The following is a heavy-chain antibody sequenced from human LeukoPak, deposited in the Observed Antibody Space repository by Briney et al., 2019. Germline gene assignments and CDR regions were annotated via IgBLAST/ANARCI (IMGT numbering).Heavy chain of an antibody. J-gene: IGHJ4*02. Sequence: SETLSLTCTVSGGSISSSSYYWGWIRQPPGQGLEWIGSIYYSGSTYQNPSLKSRVTISVDTSKNQLSLKLSSVTAADTAVYYCARRLAGTEDYWGQRTLVTVSS. V-gene: IGHV4-39*01. D-gene: IGHD6-13*01. CDR2: IYYSGST. CDR1: GGSISSSSYY. CDR3: ARRLAGTEDY.